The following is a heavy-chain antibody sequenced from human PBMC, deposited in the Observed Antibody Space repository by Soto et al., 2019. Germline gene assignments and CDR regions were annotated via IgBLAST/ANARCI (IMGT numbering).Heavy chain of an antibody. CDR3: ARVYGDYVVDY. CDR1: GFTFSDYY. Sequence: QVQLVESGGGLVRPGGSLRLSCAASGFTFSDYYMSWIRQAPGKGLGWVSYISHSGSTRYYADSVKGRFTLSRDNAKNSLFLQMNSLTAEDTAVYFCARVYGDYVVDYWGQGTQVTVSS. V-gene: IGHV3-11*01. CDR2: ISHSGSTR. J-gene: IGHJ4*02. D-gene: IGHD4-17*01.